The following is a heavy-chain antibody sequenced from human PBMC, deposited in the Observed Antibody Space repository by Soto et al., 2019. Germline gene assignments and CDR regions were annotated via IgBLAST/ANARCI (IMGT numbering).Heavy chain of an antibody. CDR1: GFTFSSYW. CDR2: INSDGSST. J-gene: IGHJ4*02. D-gene: IGHD3-3*01. CDR3: ATYHDFWSGTSGYDY. Sequence: GGSLRLSCAASGFTFSSYWMHWVRQAPGKGLVWVSRINSDGSSTSYADSVKGRFTISRDNAKNTLHLQMNSLRAEDTAVYYCATYHDFWSGTSGYDYWGQGTLVTVSS. V-gene: IGHV3-74*01.